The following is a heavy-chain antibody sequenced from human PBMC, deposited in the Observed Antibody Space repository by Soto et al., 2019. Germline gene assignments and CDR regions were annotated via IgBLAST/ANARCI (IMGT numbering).Heavy chain of an antibody. CDR2: ISGSGGST. V-gene: IGHV3-23*01. CDR1: GFTFSSYA. J-gene: IGHJ3*02. Sequence: GGSLRLSCAASGFTFSSYAMSWVRQAPGKGLEWVSAISGSGGSTYYADSVKGRFTISRDDSKNTLYLQMNSLRAEDTAVYYCAKDIVVVPAARAFDIWGQGTMVTVSS. CDR3: AKDIVVVPAARAFDI. D-gene: IGHD2-2*01.